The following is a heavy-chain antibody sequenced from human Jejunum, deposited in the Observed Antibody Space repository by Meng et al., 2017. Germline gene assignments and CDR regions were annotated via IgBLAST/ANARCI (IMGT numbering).Heavy chain of an antibody. D-gene: IGHD2-15*01. Sequence: GGSLRLSCAASRFTFTSYGMSWVRQAPGKGLEWVSSISGSGGNTYYADSVRGRFTISRDNSKNTLFLQMNSLRAADTAVFYCAKVFCTGVTCYSPKDYYGMDVWGQGTMVTVSS. CDR2: ISGSGGNT. V-gene: IGHV3-23*01. CDR1: RFTFTSYG. CDR3: AKVFCTGVTCYSPKDYYGMDV. J-gene: IGHJ6*02.